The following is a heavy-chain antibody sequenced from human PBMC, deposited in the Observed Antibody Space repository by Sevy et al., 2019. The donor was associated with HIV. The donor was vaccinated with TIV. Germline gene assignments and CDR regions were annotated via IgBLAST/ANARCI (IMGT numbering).Heavy chain of an antibody. CDR2: IYWDDDK. Sequence: SGPTLVNPTQTLTLTYTFSGFSLSTSGVGVGWIRQPPGKALEWLALIYWDDDKRYSPSLKSRLTITKDTSKNQVVLTMTNMDPVDTATYYCAHRGSSSWYHGGAFDIWGQGTMVTVSS. J-gene: IGHJ3*02. CDR3: AHRGSSSWYHGGAFDI. CDR1: GFSLSTSGVG. D-gene: IGHD6-13*01. V-gene: IGHV2-5*02.